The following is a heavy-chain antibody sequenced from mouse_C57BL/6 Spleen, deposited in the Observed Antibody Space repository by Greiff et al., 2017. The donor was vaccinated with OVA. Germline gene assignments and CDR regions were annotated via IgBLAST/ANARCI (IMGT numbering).Heavy chain of an antibody. CDR2: ISDGGSYT. V-gene: IGHV5-4*01. CDR1: GFTFSSYA. D-gene: IGHD2-5*01. Sequence: EVHLVESGGGLVKPGGSLKLSCAASGFTFSSYAMSWVRQTPEKRLEWVATISDGGSYTYYPDNVKGRFTISRDNAKNNLYLQMSHLKSEDTAMYYCARDDYSNYVSYFDYWGQGTTLTVSS. J-gene: IGHJ2*01. CDR3: ARDDYSNYVSYFDY.